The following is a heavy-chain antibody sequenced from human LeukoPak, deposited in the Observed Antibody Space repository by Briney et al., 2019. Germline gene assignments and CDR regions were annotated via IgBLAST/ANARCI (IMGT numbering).Heavy chain of an antibody. J-gene: IGHJ6*02. Sequence: SESLSLTCTVSGCSISSSSYYWGWIRHPPGKGLVWFRSIYYSGSTYYNPSLKSRITISVDTSKNQFSLKLSCVTAAETAVYYCARFYGSGPGRYYHYYYGRHVWGQGPTLSVSS. CDR3: ARFYGSGPGRYYHYYYGRHV. D-gene: IGHD3-10*01. CDR2: IYYSGST. V-gene: IGHV4-39*01. CDR1: GCSISSSSYY.